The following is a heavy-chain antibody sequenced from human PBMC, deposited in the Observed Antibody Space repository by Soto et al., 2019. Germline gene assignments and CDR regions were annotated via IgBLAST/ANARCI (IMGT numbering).Heavy chain of an antibody. D-gene: IGHD6-6*01. CDR1: GGTFSSYA. J-gene: IGHJ6*02. CDR2: IIPIFGTA. V-gene: IGHV1-69*06. CDR3: ARTQDTCSSSYYYYYYYGMDV. Sequence: SVKVSCKASGGTFSSYAISWVRQAPGQGLEWMGGIIPIFGTANYAQKFQGRVTITADKSTSTAYMELSSLRSEDTAVYYCARTQDTCSSSYYYYYYYGMDVWGQGTTVTVSS.